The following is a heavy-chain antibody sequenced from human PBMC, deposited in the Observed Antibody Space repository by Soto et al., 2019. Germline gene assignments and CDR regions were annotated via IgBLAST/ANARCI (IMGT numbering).Heavy chain of an antibody. CDR3: ARGNHRLVQLLYFDL. D-gene: IGHD1-1*01. CDR1: GGTFSNYP. Sequence: QVQLVQSGAEVKKPGSSVKVSCKASGGTFSNYPISWVRQAPGQGLEWMGGIIPIFGTVNYAQKFQGRVTITAGGSTRTAYMELSSLRSVYTAVYYCARGNHRLVQLLYFDLWGRGTLVTVSS. J-gene: IGHJ2*01. V-gene: IGHV1-69*12. CDR2: IIPIFGTV.